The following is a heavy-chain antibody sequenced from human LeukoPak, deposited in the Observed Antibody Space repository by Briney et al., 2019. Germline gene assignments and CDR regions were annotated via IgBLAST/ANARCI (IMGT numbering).Heavy chain of an antibody. V-gene: IGHV4-30-4*01. CDR1: GGSISRSDYY. CDR3: ARGGEYLPKNWFDP. CDR2: IYYSGIT. J-gene: IGHJ5*02. Sequence: SETLSLTCSVSGGSISRSDYYWSWIRQPPGKGLEWIGYIYYSGITYYNPSLKSRVTISVDRSKNQFSLKLSSVTAADMAVYYCARGGEYLPKNWFDPWGQGTLVTVSS. D-gene: IGHD3-10*01.